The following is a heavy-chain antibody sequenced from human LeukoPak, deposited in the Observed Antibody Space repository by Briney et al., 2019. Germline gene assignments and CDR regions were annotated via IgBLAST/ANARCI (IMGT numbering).Heavy chain of an antibody. J-gene: IGHJ6*03. CDR1: GYTFSSYD. CDR3: ARDSFTPYSSSPEASYYYYMDV. V-gene: IGHV1-8*01. D-gene: IGHD6-13*01. Sequence: ASVKVSCKASGYTFSSYDINWVRRATGQGLEWMGWMNPNRGNTGYAQKFQGRVTISRNTSISTAYMELSSLRSEDTAVYYCARDSFTPYSSSPEASYYYYMDVWGKGTTVTVSS. CDR2: MNPNRGNT.